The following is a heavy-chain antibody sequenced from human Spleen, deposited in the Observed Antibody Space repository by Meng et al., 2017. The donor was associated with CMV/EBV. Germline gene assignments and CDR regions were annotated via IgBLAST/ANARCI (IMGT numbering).Heavy chain of an antibody. CDR2: IRYDGSNK. D-gene: IGHD3-3*01. Sequence: GGSLRLSCAASGFTFSSYGMHWVRQAPGKGLEWVAFIRYDGSNKYYADSVKGRFTISRDNSKNTLYLQMNSLRAEDTAVYYCAKDWVGLLGKQYDFWSGYYPYYYYYGMDVWGQGTTVTVSS. CDR1: GFTFSSYG. CDR3: AKDWVGLLGKQYDFWSGYYPYYYYYGMDV. V-gene: IGHV3-30*02. J-gene: IGHJ6*02.